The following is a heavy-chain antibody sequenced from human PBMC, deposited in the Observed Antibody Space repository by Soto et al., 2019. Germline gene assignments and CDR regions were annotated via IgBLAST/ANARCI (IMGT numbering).Heavy chain of an antibody. Sequence: QVQLQESGPGLVKPSQTLSLTCTVSGGSISSGGYYWSWIRQHPGKGLEWIGYIYYSGSTYYNPSLKSRVTISVDTSKNQFSLKLSSVTAADTAVYYCASTSLRYFDWLFPIVDAFDIWGQGTMVTVSS. CDR3: ASTSLRYFDWLFPIVDAFDI. V-gene: IGHV4-31*03. CDR1: GGSISSGGYY. CDR2: IYYSGST. J-gene: IGHJ3*02. D-gene: IGHD3-9*01.